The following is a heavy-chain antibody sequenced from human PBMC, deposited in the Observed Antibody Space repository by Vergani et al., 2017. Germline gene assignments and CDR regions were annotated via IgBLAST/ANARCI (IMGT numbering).Heavy chain of an antibody. J-gene: IGHJ6*02. CDR1: GYTFSSYA. V-gene: IGHV1-69*01. CDR2: IIPIFGTA. D-gene: IGHD3-3*01. CDR3: ASRDITIFGVVIIRGYYYYGMDV. Sequence: QVQLVQSGAEVKKPGASVKVSCKASGYTFSSYAISWVRQAPGQELEWMGGIIPIFGTANYAQKFQGRVTITADESTSTAYMELSSLRSEDTAVYYCASRDITIFGVVIIRGYYYYGMDVWGQGTTVTVSS.